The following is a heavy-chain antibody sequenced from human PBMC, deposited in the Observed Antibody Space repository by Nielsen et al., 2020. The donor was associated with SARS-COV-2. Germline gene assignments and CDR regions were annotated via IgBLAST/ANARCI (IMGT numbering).Heavy chain of an antibody. Sequence: WIRQPPGKGLEWVSSISSSSSYIYYADSVKGRFTISRDNAKNSLYLQMNSLGAEDTAVYYCARDRIWGESGYDYRGYFDYWGQGTLVTVSS. CDR2: ISSSSSYI. D-gene: IGHD5-12*01. CDR3: ARDRIWGESGYDYRGYFDY. V-gene: IGHV3-21*01. J-gene: IGHJ4*02.